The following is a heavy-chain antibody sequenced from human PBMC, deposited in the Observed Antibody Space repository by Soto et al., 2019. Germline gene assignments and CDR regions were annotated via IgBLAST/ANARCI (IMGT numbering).Heavy chain of an antibody. CDR1: GFTFSSYA. CDR2: ISGSRGTT. V-gene: IGHV3-23*01. CDR3: AKDGLLGVGIVFGS. J-gene: IGHJ4*02. D-gene: IGHD2-21*01. Sequence: GGSLRLSCAASGFTFSSYAMNWVRQAPGKGLEWVSSISGSRGTTYYADSVKGRFTISRDNSKNTLYLQMNSLRAEDTAVYYCAKDGLLGVGIVFGSWGQGTLVTVSS.